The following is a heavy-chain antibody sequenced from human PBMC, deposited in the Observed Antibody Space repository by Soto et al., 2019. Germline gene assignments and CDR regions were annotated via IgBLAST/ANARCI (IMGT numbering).Heavy chain of an antibody. D-gene: IGHD2-15*01. CDR1: GFTFSSYW. CDR2: INSDGSST. J-gene: IGHJ4*02. Sequence: EVQLVESGGGLVQPGGSLRLSCAASGFTFSSYWMHWVRQAPGKGLVWVSRINSDGSSTSYADSVKGRFTISRDNAKNTLYLQMISLRAEDTAVYYCVSTSLVVAAATREDYWGQGTLVTVSS. V-gene: IGHV3-74*01. CDR3: VSTSLVVAAATREDY.